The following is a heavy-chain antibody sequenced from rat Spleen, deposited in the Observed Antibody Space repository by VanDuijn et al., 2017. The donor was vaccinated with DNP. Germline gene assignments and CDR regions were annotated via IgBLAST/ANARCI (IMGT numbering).Heavy chain of an antibody. CDR3: ATLSRGWFAY. D-gene: IGHD3-8*01. Sequence: EVQLVEAGGDLVQPGRSLKLSCAASGFTFSDYAMAWVRQAPKKGLEWVATISYDGTRTYYRDSVKGRFTISRDNAKSTLYLQMDSLRSEDTATYYCATLSRGWFAYWGQGTLVTVSS. V-gene: IGHV5-17*01. J-gene: IGHJ3*01. CDR2: ISYDGTRT. CDR1: GFTFSDYA.